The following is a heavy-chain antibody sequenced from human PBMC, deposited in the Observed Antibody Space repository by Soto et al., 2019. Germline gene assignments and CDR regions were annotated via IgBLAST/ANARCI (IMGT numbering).Heavy chain of an antibody. CDR3: ARGGFIGTTPDY. CDR2: IHPGDSDT. V-gene: IGHV5-51*01. D-gene: IGHD1-7*01. J-gene: IGHJ4*02. CDR1: GYNFGGYW. Sequence: PGESLKISCKGSGYNFGGYWIGWVRHMPGKGLEWMGIIHPGDSDTRYSPSFQGQVTIAADKSISTAYLQWRSLKASDSAIYYCARGGFIGTTPDYWGQGTQVTVSS.